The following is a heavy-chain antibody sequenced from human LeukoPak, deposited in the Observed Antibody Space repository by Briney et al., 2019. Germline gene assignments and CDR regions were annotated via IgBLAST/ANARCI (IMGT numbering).Heavy chain of an antibody. V-gene: IGHV3-15*01. CDR2: IKRKTDGGTI. J-gene: IGHJ6*02. D-gene: IGHD4-17*01. Sequence: NPGGSLRLSCAASGFTFSNAWMSWVRQVPGKGLEWVGRIKRKTDGGTIDYGAAVKGRFTISREDSKNALYLQMDSLKSEDTAVYYCTTYGYGDYYFFYGMDVWGQGTTVTVSS. CDR3: TTYGYGDYYFFYGMDV. CDR1: GFTFSNAW.